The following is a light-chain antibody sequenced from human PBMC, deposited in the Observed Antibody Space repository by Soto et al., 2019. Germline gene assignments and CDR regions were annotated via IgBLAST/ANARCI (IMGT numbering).Light chain of an antibody. CDR3: QQYNRYWT. V-gene: IGKV1-5*03. Sequence: EIQMTQSPSALSASLGHRVTITCRASQSISIWLAWYQQKPGKAPNLLIYEASTLESGVPSRFSGSGSGTEFTLTISRLQSDDFASYDCQQYNRYWTFGEGTKVDIK. CDR1: QSISIW. CDR2: EAS. J-gene: IGKJ1*01.